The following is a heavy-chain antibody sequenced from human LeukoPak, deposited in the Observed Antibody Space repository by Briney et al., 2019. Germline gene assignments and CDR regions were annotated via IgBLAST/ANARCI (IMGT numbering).Heavy chain of an antibody. D-gene: IGHD4-17*01. J-gene: IGHJ4*02. CDR1: GGSISSGGYY. CDR2: IYYSGRT. Sequence: SQTLSLTCTVSGGSISSGGYYWSWIRQHPGKGLEWIGYIYYSGRTYYNPSLKSRVTISVDTSKNQFSLKLSSVTAADTAVYYCARVPDDYGDYYFDYWGQGTLVTVSS. V-gene: IGHV4-31*03. CDR3: ARVPDDYGDYYFDY.